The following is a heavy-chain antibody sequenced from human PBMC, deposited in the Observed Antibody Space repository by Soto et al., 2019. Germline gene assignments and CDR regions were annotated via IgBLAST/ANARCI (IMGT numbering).Heavy chain of an antibody. D-gene: IGHD3-22*01. CDR2: ISGSGGST. CDR1: GFTFSSYA. V-gene: IGHV3-23*01. J-gene: IGHJ5*02. CDR3: AKGGRINMIESPFDP. Sequence: VGSLRLSCAASGFTFSSYAMSWVRQAPGKGLEWVSAISGSGGSTYYTDSVKGRFTISRDNSKNTLYLQMNSLRAEDTAVYYCAKGGRINMIESPFDPWGQRTLVTVSS.